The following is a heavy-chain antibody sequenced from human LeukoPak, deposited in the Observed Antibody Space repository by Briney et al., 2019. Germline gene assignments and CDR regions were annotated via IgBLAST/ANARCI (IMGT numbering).Heavy chain of an antibody. CDR3: ARDPPPLLWFGELSPYYYGMDV. CDR1: GYTFTSCG. Sequence: GASVKVSCKASGYTFTSCGISWVRQAPGQGLEWMGWISAYNGNTNYAQKLQGRVTMTTDTSTSTAYMELRSLRSDDTAVYYCARDPPPLLWFGELSPYYYGMDVWGKGTTVTVSS. J-gene: IGHJ6*04. D-gene: IGHD3-10*01. V-gene: IGHV1-18*04. CDR2: ISAYNGNT.